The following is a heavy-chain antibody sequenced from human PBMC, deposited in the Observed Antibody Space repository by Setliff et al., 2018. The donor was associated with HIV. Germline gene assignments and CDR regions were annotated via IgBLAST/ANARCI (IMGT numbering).Heavy chain of an antibody. D-gene: IGHD2-15*01. CDR1: GFSFRNFG. CDR2: IKEDGSET. CDR3: ARESCSGGSCYYYYYYMDV. J-gene: IGHJ6*03. Sequence: GGSLRLSCAASGFSFRNFGMHWVRQAPGKGLEWVATIKEDGSETYYVESVKGRFTISRDNAKNSLNLQMNSLRAEDTAVYYCARESCSGGSCYYYYYYMDVWGKGTTVTVSS. V-gene: IGHV3-7*01.